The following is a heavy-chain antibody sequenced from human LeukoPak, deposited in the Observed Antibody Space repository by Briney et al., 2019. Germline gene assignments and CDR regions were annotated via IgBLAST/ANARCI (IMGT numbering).Heavy chain of an antibody. CDR1: GXTFSNYA. V-gene: IGHV3-23*01. J-gene: IGHJ3*02. CDR2: ITGSGGST. D-gene: IGHD6-19*01. Sequence: GSLGLSCSASGXTFSNYAMSWVRQAPGKGLEWVSGITGSGGSTNYADSVKGRFTISRDNSKNTLYLQMSSLRAEDTAVYYCTGGGWSTDAFDIWGQETMVTVSS. CDR3: TGGGWSTDAFDI.